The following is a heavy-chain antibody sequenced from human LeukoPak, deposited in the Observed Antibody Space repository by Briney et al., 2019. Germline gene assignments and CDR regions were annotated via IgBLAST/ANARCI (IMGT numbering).Heavy chain of an antibody. Sequence: GGSLRLSCAASGFTFSNAWMSWVRQAPGKGLEWVGRIKSKTDGGTTDYAAPVKGRFTISRDDSKNTLYLQMNSLKTEDTAVYYCTTDPPVRANAPFDYWGQGTLVTVSS. CDR2: IKSKTDGGTT. J-gene: IGHJ4*02. CDR1: GFTFSNAW. D-gene: IGHD1-26*01. V-gene: IGHV3-15*01. CDR3: TTDPPVRANAPFDY.